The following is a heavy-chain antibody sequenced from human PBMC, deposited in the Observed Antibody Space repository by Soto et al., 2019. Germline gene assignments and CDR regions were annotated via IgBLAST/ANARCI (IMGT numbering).Heavy chain of an antibody. D-gene: IGHD4-17*01. CDR3: ARTDYGDKYDAFDI. V-gene: IGHV4-4*02. CDR1: GGSISSSNW. CDR2: IYHSGST. Sequence: QVQLQESGPGLVKPSGTLSLTCAVSGGSISSSNWWSWVRQPPGKGLEWIGDIYHSGSTNYNPSLKSRVTISVDKSKYQCSLKLSSVTAADTAVYYCARTDYGDKYDAFDIWGQGTMVTVSS. J-gene: IGHJ3*02.